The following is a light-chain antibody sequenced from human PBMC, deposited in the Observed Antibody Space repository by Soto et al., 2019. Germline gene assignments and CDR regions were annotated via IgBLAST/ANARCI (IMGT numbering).Light chain of an antibody. CDR1: SSDVGAYNY. Sequence: QSALTQPASVSGSPGQSITISCTGTSSDVGAYNYVSWYQHYPGKAPKLMIYDVSNRHSGVSNRFSGSKSGNTASLTISGLQAEDEADYYCSSYTAISTVVFGGGTKLTVL. CDR2: DVS. CDR3: SSYTAISTVV. J-gene: IGLJ2*01. V-gene: IGLV2-14*03.